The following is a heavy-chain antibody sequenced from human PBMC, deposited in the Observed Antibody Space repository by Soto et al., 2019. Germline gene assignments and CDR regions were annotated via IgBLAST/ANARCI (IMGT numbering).Heavy chain of an antibody. D-gene: IGHD2-15*01. Sequence: GGSLRLSCAASGFTFSSYAMSWVRQAPGKGLEWVSAISGSGGSTYYADSVKGRFTISRDNSKNTLYLQMNSLRAEDTAGHYCAKYEALYHCSGGSCYSVWFDPWGQGTLVTVSS. J-gene: IGHJ5*02. CDR1: GFTFSSYA. CDR3: AKYEALYHCSGGSCYSVWFDP. V-gene: IGHV3-23*01. CDR2: ISGSGGST.